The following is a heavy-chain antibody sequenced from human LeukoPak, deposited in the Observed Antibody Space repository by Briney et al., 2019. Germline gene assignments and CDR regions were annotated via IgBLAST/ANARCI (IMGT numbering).Heavy chain of an antibody. CDR3: ARDAGPPTGDY. V-gene: IGHV1-69*04. D-gene: IGHD3-10*01. CDR1: GGTFSSYA. J-gene: IGHJ4*02. CDR2: IIPIFGIA. Sequence: PPASVKVSCKASGGTFSSYAISWVRQAPGQGLEWMGRIIPIFGIANNAQKFQGRVTITADKSTSTAYMELSSLRSEDTAVYYCARDAGPPTGDYWGQGTLVTVSS.